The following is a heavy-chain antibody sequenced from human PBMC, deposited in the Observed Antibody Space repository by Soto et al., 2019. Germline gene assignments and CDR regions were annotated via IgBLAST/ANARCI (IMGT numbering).Heavy chain of an antibody. D-gene: IGHD3-10*02. V-gene: IGHV3-11*01. CDR1: GFTFSDYY. CDR2: ISSSGSTI. Sequence: PGGSLRLSCAASGFTFSDYYMSWIRQAPGKGLEWVSYISSSGSTIYYADSVKGRFTISRDNAKNSLYLQMNSLRAEDTAVYYCPVMFGDPSYYYYMDVWGKGTTVTVSS. CDR3: PVMFGDPSYYYYMDV. J-gene: IGHJ6*03.